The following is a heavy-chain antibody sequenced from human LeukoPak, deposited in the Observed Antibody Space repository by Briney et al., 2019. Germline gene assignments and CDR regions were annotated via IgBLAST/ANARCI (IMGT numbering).Heavy chain of an antibody. D-gene: IGHD3-22*01. Sequence: SETLSLTCTVSGYSISSGYYWGWIRQPPGKGLEWIGSIYHSGSTYYNPSLKSRVTISVDTSKNQFSLKLSSVTAADTAVYYCARPQGYYDSSGYRCWGQGTLVTVSS. J-gene: IGHJ4*02. CDR1: GYSISSGYY. CDR3: ARPQGYYDSSGYRC. CDR2: IYHSGST. V-gene: IGHV4-38-2*02.